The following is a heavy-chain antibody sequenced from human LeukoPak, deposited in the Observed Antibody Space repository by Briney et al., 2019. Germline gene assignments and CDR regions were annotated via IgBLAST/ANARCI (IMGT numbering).Heavy chain of an antibody. J-gene: IGHJ4*02. CDR1: GYSISRGYY. CDR2: IYYSGST. CDR3: ARGRGSPDYYDSSGYYPHFDY. D-gene: IGHD3-22*01. Sequence: SETLSLTCNVSGYSISRGYYWGWIRQPPGKGLEWIGSIYYSGSTYYNPSLKSRVTISVDTSKNQFSLKLSSVTAADTAVYYCARGRGSPDYYDSSGYYPHFDYWGQGTLVTVSS. V-gene: IGHV4-38-2*02.